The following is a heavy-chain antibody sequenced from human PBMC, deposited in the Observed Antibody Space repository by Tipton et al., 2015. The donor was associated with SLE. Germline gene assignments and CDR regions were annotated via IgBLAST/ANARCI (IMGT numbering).Heavy chain of an antibody. CDR3: ARQPHGGSD. D-gene: IGHD3-16*01. J-gene: IGHJ4*02. Sequence: TLSLTCTVSGGSISFSSYYWGWIRQPPGKGLEWIGSIYYSGSTYYNPSLKSRVIISVGTSKNQLSLKLSSVTAADTAVYYCARQPHGGSDWGQGTLVTVSS. CDR1: GGSISFSSYY. V-gene: IGHV4-39*07. CDR2: IYYSGST.